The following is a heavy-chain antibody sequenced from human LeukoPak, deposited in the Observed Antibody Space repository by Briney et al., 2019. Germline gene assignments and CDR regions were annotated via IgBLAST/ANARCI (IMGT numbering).Heavy chain of an antibody. Sequence: GGSLRLSCAASGFTFSNYWMHWVRQAPGKGLVWVSRINSDGSSTTSADSVKGRFTISRDNSKNTLYLQMNSLRAEDTAVYYCAKDLGSGWYDPGYYFDYWGQGTLVTVSS. CDR3: AKDLGSGWYDPGYYFDY. D-gene: IGHD6-19*01. J-gene: IGHJ4*02. V-gene: IGHV3-74*01. CDR1: GFTFSNYW. CDR2: INSDGSST.